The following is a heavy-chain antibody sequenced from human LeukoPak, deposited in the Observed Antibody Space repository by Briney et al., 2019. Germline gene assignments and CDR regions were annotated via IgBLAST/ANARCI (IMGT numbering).Heavy chain of an antibody. CDR2: IGHGRDT. V-gene: IGHV3-23*01. Sequence: PGGSLRLSCAASGFTLSNYAMSWVRQAPGKGLEWVSTIGHGRDTYYADSVQGRFTISRDDSKNILYLQMNSLRAEDTAIYYCAKRDSTSSRPFDYWGQGTLVTVYS. D-gene: IGHD6-13*01. CDR3: AKRDSTSSRPFDY. J-gene: IGHJ4*02. CDR1: GFTLSNYA.